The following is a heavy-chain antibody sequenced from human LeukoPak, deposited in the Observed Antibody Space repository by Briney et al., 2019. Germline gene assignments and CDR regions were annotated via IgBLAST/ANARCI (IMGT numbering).Heavy chain of an antibody. D-gene: IGHD2-15*01. V-gene: IGHV3-21*01. J-gene: IGHJ4*02. CDR2: ISSSSSYI. CDR3: AREDCSGGSCYATFDY. Sequence: GGSLRLSCAASGFTFSSYSMNWVRQAPGKELEWVSSISSSSSYIYYADSVKGRFTISRDNAKNSLYLQMNSLRAEDTAVYYCAREDCSGGSCYATFDYWGQGTLVTVSS. CDR1: GFTFSSYS.